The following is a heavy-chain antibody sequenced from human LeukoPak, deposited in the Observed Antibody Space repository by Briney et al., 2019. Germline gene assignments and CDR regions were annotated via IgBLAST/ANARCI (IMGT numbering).Heavy chain of an antibody. CDR1: GYSINSGYY. Sequence: PSETLSLTCAVSGYSINSGYYWGWIRQPTGKGLDWIGSIYHSGSTYYNPSLKSRVTITVDTSKNQFSLKLSSVTAADTAVYYCARYCGGDCYSYYFDFWGQGTLVTVSS. V-gene: IGHV4-38-2*01. J-gene: IGHJ4*02. CDR2: IYHSGST. CDR3: ARYCGGDCYSYYFDF. D-gene: IGHD2-21*02.